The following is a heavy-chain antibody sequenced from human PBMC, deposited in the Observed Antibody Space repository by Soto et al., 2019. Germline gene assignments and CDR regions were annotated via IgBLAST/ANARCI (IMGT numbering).Heavy chain of an antibody. Sequence: GASVKVSCKASGYTFTRFGIGWVRQAPGQGLEFMGWISAFHGSTDYAQKFQERVTITRDMSTSTAYMELSSLRSEDTAVYYCAAFDFWSGYPSPYFDYWGQGTLVTVSS. CDR1: GYTFTRFG. CDR3: AAFDFWSGYPSPYFDY. V-gene: IGHV1-18*01. J-gene: IGHJ4*02. D-gene: IGHD3-3*01. CDR2: ISAFHGST.